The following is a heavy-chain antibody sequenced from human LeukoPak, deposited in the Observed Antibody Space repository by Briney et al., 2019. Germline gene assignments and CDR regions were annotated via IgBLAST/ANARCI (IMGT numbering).Heavy chain of an antibody. D-gene: IGHD3-10*01. Sequence: PGGSLRFSCAASGFTVSSNYMSWVRQAPGKGLEWVSVIYSGGSTYYADSVKGRFTISSDNSKNTLYLQMNSLRAEDTAVYYCAILGELSYYGMDVWGQGTTVTVSS. CDR1: GFTVSSNY. V-gene: IGHV3-66*01. CDR2: IYSGGST. CDR3: AILGELSYYGMDV. J-gene: IGHJ6*02.